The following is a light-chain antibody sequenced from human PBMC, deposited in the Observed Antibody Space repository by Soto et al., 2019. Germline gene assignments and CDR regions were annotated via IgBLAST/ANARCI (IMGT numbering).Light chain of an antibody. CDR3: QHYDHLPPLS. Sequence: DIPMTQSPSSLSASVGDRVTITCQASQDIKNYLNWYQQKAGKAPNLLIYDASNLKAGVPSRFSGTGSGTDFSLTISSLQPEDVATYYCQHYDHLPPLSFGGGTKV. CDR1: QDIKNY. J-gene: IGKJ4*01. CDR2: DAS. V-gene: IGKV1-33*01.